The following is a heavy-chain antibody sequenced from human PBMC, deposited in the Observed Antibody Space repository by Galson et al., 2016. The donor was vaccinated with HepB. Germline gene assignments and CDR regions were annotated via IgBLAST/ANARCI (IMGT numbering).Heavy chain of an antibody. CDR3: VKYRQWLTYVGQPSSGMEV. D-gene: IGHD6-19*01. V-gene: IGHV3-20*04. J-gene: IGHJ6*01. Sequence: SLRLSCAASGFNFDVYGMTWVRQATGKGLEWVASIRRPDTPPYYADSVKGRFTISRDNTRNLLFLDLNRRTVDDTAVYYCVKYRQWLTYVGQPSSGMEVWGQGTKVTVSS. CDR2: IRRPDTPP. CDR1: GFNFDVYG.